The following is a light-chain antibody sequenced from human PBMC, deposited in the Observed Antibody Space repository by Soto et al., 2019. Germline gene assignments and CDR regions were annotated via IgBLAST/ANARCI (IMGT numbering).Light chain of an antibody. J-gene: IGKJ2*01. CDR3: QHYNNWPPDT. CDR2: GAS. CDR1: ESVGRN. Sequence: EIVMTQSPATLSLSPGERATLSCRASESVGRNLAWYQQKPGQAPRLLIYGASTRATAIPPRFSGTGSGTDFTLTISSLQSEDFAVYYCQHYNNWPPDTFGQGTKGDIK. V-gene: IGKV3-15*01.